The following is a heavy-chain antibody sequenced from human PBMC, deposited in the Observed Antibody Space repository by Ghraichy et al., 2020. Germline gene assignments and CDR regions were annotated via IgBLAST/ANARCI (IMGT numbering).Heavy chain of an antibody. CDR2: ISATGGRT. J-gene: IGHJ4*02. CDR3: AKDRGIAVVPTDH. V-gene: IGHV3-23*01. Sequence: LSLTCAASGFTFSTYAMNWVRQAPGKGLEWVSGISATGGRTYYADSVRGRFIVSRNNSNNTLYLQMNSLRAEDTAVYYCAKDRGIAVVPTDHWGQGTLVTGSS. CDR1: GFTFSTYA. D-gene: IGHD2-2*01.